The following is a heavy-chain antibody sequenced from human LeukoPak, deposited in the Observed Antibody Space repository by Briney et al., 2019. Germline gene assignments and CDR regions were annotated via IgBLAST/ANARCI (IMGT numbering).Heavy chain of an antibody. J-gene: IGHJ2*01. CDR3: AKDSEYSSSPGPSYFDL. CDR2: ISGDGGST. V-gene: IGHV3-43*02. D-gene: IGHD6-6*01. CDR1: GFTFDDYA. Sequence: PRGSLRLSCAASGFTFDDYAMHWVRQAPGKGLEWVSLISGDGGSTYYADSVKGRFTISRDNSKNSLYLQMNSLRTEDTALYYCAKDSEYSSSPGPSYFDLWGRGTLVTVSS.